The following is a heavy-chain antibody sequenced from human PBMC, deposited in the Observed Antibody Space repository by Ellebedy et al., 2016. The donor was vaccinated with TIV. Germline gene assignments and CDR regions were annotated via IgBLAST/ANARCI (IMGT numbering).Heavy chain of an antibody. J-gene: IGHJ4*02. CDR2: ISAYNGNT. CDR3: ALVITPFMFLKY. V-gene: IGHV1-18*01. Sequence: ASVKVSCXASGHTFTAYGIHWVRQPPGQRLEWMGWISAYNGNTDYAQKLQGRVTMTTDTSTSTAYMELRSLRSDDTAVYYCALVITPFMFLKYWGQGTLVTVSS. CDR1: GHTFTAYG. D-gene: IGHD3-16*01.